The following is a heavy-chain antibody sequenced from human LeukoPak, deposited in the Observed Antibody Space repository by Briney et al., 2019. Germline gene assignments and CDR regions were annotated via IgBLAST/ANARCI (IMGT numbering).Heavy chain of an antibody. CDR2: IKRGGTV. CDR1: GFTFSGHS. Sequence: GGSVRLSCAATGFTFSGHSMGWVRQAPGRGLEWVSHIKRGGTVYYADSVKGRFTISRDNAKNSVYLQMSGLRAEDTAVYYCARGWGRCSGSYWVYYFDYWGQGTLVTVS. J-gene: IGHJ4*02. D-gene: IGHD1-26*01. V-gene: IGHV3-48*01. CDR3: ARGWGRCSGSYWVYYFDY.